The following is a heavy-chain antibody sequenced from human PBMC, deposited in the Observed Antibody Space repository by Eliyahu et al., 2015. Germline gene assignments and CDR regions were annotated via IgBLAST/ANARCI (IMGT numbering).Heavy chain of an antibody. CDR1: GXTFSSYA. V-gene: IGHV3-30*01. D-gene: IGHD2-15*01. J-gene: IGHJ3*02. Sequence: QVQLVESGGGVVQPGRSLRXXCAAXGXTFSSYAMHWVRQAPGKGLEWVAVISYDGSNKYYADSVKGRFTIPRDNSKNTLYLQMNSLRAEDTAVYYCARKVAATAFDIWGQGTMVTVSS. CDR3: ARKVAATAFDI. CDR2: ISYDGSNK.